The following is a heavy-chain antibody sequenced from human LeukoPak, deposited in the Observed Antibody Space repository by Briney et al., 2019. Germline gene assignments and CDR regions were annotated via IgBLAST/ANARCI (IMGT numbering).Heavy chain of an antibody. Sequence: GGSLRLSCAASGFTFSSFAMSWVRQAPGKGLEWVSAISGSGGSTYYADSVKGRFTISRDNSKNTLYLQMNSLRAEDTAVYYCAKDIDNYGSGNYYFDYWGQGTLVTVSS. CDR3: AKDIDNYGSGNYYFDY. CDR2: ISGSGGST. D-gene: IGHD3-10*01. CDR1: GFTFSSFA. V-gene: IGHV3-23*01. J-gene: IGHJ4*02.